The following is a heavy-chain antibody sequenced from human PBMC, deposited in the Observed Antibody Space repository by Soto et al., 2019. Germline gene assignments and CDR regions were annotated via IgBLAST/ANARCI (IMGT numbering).Heavy chain of an antibody. V-gene: IGHV3-11*01. CDR3: SQRWRGMDV. CDR1: GFTFSDYY. CDR2: ISSRSSTI. Sequence: GGSLRLSCAASGFTFSDYYMSWIRQAPGKGLEWVSYISSRSSTIFYADSVKGRFTISRDNVKNSLYLQMNSLRAEDTAVYYCSQRWRGMDVWGQGTTVTVSS. J-gene: IGHJ6*02.